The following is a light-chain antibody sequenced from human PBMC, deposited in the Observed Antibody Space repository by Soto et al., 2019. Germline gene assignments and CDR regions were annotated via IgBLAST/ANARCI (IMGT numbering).Light chain of an antibody. CDR3: CSYAGSSTWV. V-gene: IGLV2-23*02. Sequence: QSVLTQPASVSGSPGQSITISCTGTSSDVGIYDLVSWYKHHPGRAPQLIIYDVTKRPSGVSNRFSGSKSGNTASLTISGLQAEDEADYYCCSYAGSSTWVFGGGTKLTVL. CDR2: DVT. J-gene: IGLJ3*02. CDR1: SSDVGIYDL.